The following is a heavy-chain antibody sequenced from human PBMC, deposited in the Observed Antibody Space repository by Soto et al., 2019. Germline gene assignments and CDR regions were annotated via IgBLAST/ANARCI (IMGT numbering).Heavy chain of an antibody. J-gene: IGHJ6*02. CDR2: IFSDNER. CDR1: GFSVSTCKRC. CDR3: ARMNVDSYQFYYAMDV. Sequence: CGPTLVHPTETLTRTFTVSGFSVSTCKRCGRWIRQPPGKALEWLAHIFSDNERSYSTSLQGRLTISKDTSGSQVVLSMTNVDPVDTATYYCARMNVDSYQFYYAMDVWGQGTTVTVSS. V-gene: IGHV2-26*01. D-gene: IGHD4-17*01.